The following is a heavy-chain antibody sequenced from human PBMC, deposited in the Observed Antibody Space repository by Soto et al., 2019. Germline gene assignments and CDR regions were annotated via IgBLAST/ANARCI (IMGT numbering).Heavy chain of an antibody. J-gene: IGHJ6*02. Sequence: GGSLRLSCAASGFTFSNYGMHWVRQAPGKGLEWVAVIWYDGSNKYYADSVKGRFTISRDNSKNTLYLQINSLRAEDTAVYYCARVLEGSYGMDVWGHGTTVTVSS. V-gene: IGHV3-33*01. CDR2: IWYDGSNK. CDR3: ARVLEGSYGMDV. D-gene: IGHD3-3*01. CDR1: GFTFSNYG.